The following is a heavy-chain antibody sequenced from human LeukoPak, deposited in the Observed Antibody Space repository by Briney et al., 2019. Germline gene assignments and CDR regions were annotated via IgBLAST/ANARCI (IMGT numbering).Heavy chain of an antibody. CDR1: GFTFGDYA. J-gene: IGHJ4*02. Sequence: PGRSLRLSCTASGFTFGDYAMSWVRQAPGKGLEWVGFIRSKAYGGTTEYAASVKGRFTIARDDSKSIAYLQMNSLKTEVTAVYYCTREVTANWGQGTLVTVSS. CDR3: TREVTAN. V-gene: IGHV3-49*04. CDR2: IRSKAYGGTT. D-gene: IGHD2-21*02.